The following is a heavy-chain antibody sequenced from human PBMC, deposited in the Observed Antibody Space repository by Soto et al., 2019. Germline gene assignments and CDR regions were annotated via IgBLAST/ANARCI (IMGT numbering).Heavy chain of an antibody. D-gene: IGHD1-26*01. J-gene: IGHJ6*02. CDR2: ISYDGSNK. V-gene: IGHV3-30*18. CDR1: GFTFSSYG. CDR3: AKGIVGATPHYFGMDV. Sequence: XGSLVLTCAAPGFTFSSYGMHWVRQAPGKGLEWVAVISYDGSNKYYADSVKGRFTISRDNAKSTLYLQMNGLRAEDTAVFYCAKGIVGATPHYFGMDVWGQGTTVTVSS.